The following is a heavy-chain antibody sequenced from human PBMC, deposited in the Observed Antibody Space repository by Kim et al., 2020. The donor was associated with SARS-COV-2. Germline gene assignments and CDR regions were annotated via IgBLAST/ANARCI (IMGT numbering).Heavy chain of an antibody. Sequence: ASVKVSCKASGYTFTSYGISWVRQAPGQGLEWMGWISAYNGNTNYAQKLQGRVTMTTDTSTSTAYMELRSLRSDDTAVYYCAREARPGSSSWYYFKRWGQGTLVTVSS. D-gene: IGHD6-13*01. V-gene: IGHV1-18*01. CDR1: GYTFTSYG. CDR3: AREARPGSSSWYYFKR. J-gene: IGHJ4*02. CDR2: ISAYNGNT.